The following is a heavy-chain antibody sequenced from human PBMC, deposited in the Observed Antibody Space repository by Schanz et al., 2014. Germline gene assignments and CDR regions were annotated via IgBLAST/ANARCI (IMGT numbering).Heavy chain of an antibody. CDR2: INAGTGNT. CDR3: ARDQSPYTNSSDVRYFDY. J-gene: IGHJ4*02. D-gene: IGHD6-6*01. Sequence: QVQLVQSWAEVKGPGASVKVSCKASGYTFTTYYMLWVRQAPGQGLEWMGWINAGTGNTEYSQKFQGRVTITRDTLASTAYMESSSLRSEDTAVYYCARDQSPYTNSSDVRYFDYWGQGSLVTVSS. CDR1: GYTFTTYY. V-gene: IGHV1-3*01.